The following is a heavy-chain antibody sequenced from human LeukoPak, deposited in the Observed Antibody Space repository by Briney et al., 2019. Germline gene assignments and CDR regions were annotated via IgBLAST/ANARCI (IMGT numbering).Heavy chain of an antibody. CDR3: ARDFGDDYGDFYFDY. CDR1: FSGNY. J-gene: IGHJ4*02. V-gene: IGHV1-69*04. Sequence: SVKVSCKASFSGNYFQWVRQAPGQGLEWMGRIIPILGIANYAQKFQGRVTITADKSTSTAYMELSSLRSEDTAVYYCARDFGDDYGDFYFDYWGQGTLVTVFS. CDR2: IIPILGIA. D-gene: IGHD4-17*01.